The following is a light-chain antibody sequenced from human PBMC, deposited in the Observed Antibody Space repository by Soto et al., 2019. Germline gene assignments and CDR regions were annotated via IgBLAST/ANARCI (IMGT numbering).Light chain of an antibody. CDR1: QSVSSNY. Sequence: IVLTQSPGTLSLSPGERATLSCRASQSVSSNYLAWYQQKPGQAPRLLIYGASTRATGIPDRLSGSGSGTDFTLTISRLEPEDFAVYYCQQYGSSPWTFGQGTKVEIK. J-gene: IGKJ1*01. CDR2: GAS. CDR3: QQYGSSPWT. V-gene: IGKV3-20*01.